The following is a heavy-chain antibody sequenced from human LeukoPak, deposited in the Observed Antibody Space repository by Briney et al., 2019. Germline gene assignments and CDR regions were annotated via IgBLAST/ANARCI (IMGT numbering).Heavy chain of an antibody. J-gene: IGHJ4*02. D-gene: IGHD5/OR15-5a*01. CDR1: GFTFNDYA. CDR2: ISWNSGRI. CDR3: AKGPASTSIQHDN. Sequence: GRSLRLSCAASGFTFNDYAMHWVRQPPGKGLEWVSGISWNSGRIAYADSVKGRFTISRDNAKNSLYLQMNSLRAEDTALYYCAKGPASTSIQHDNWGQGTLVTVAS. V-gene: IGHV3-9*01.